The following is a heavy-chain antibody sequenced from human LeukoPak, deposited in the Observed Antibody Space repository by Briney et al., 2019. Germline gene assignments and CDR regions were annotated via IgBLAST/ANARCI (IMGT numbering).Heavy chain of an antibody. Sequence: GGSLRLSCAASGFSFSSYSMNWVRQAPGKGLEWVSSISSVSSYTYYADSVKGRFTISRDNAKNSLYLQMNNLRAEDTAVYYCARAGEYYYDSSGYFWGQGTLVTVSS. V-gene: IGHV3-21*01. CDR2: ISSVSSYT. J-gene: IGHJ4*02. CDR3: ARAGEYYYDSSGYF. CDR1: GFSFSSYS. D-gene: IGHD3-22*01.